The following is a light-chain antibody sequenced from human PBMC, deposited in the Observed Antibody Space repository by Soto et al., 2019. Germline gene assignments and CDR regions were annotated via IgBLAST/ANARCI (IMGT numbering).Light chain of an antibody. CDR3: QQYCSSPLYT. CDR1: QNVSSSY. CDR2: DVS. J-gene: IGKJ2*01. Sequence: EIVLTQSPATLSLSPGERATLSCGATQNVSSSYLAWYQQKPGLAPRLLIYDVSNRATGIPDRFSCSGSGTCFPLTISILEPEDLAVYYCQQYCSSPLYTFGQGTKLEIK. V-gene: IGKV3D-20*01.